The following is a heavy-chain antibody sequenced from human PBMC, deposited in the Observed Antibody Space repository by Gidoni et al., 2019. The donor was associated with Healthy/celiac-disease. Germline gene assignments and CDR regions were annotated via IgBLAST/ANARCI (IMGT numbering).Heavy chain of an antibody. J-gene: IGHJ4*02. CDR3: ARKVAAGYYYFDY. Sequence: QLHQRGAGPLKPSSPLSLPYAVHGRSFSGYYWSWIRPPPGKGLEWIGEINHSGSTNYNPSLKSRVTISVDKSKNQFSLKLSSVTAADTAVYYCARKVAAGYYYFDYWGQGTLVTVSS. V-gene: IGHV4-34*01. D-gene: IGHD2-15*01. CDR1: GRSFSGYY. CDR2: INHSGST.